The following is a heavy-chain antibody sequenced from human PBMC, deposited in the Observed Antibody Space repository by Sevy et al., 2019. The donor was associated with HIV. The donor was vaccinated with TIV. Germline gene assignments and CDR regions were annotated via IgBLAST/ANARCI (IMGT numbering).Heavy chain of an antibody. V-gene: IGHV4-31*03. Sequence: SETLSLTYTVSGGSISSGGYYWSWIRQHPGKGLEWIGYIYYSGSTYYNPSLKSRVTISVDTSKNQFSLKLSSVTAANTAVYYCARSQQLVPNFDYWGQGTLVTVSS. CDR1: GGSISSGGYY. D-gene: IGHD6-13*01. J-gene: IGHJ4*02. CDR3: ARSQQLVPNFDY. CDR2: IYYSGST.